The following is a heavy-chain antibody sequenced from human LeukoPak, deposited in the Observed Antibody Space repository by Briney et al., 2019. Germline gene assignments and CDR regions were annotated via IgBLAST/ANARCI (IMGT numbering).Heavy chain of an antibody. V-gene: IGHV4-59*01. CDR1: GGSISTYY. J-gene: IGHJ6*03. D-gene: IGHD5-18*01. Sequence: SETLSLTCTVSGGSISTYYWSWIRQPPGKGLEWIGCAYYSGTTNYNPSLKSRVTISVDTSKNQFSLKLSSVTAADTAVYYCARQRSEDSYGYENTYYYYYYMDVWGKGTTVTVSS. CDR2: AYYSGTT. CDR3: ARQRSEDSYGYENTYYYYYYMDV.